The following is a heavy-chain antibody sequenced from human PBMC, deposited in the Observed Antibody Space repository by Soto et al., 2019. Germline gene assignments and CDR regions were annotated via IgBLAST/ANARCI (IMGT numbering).Heavy chain of an antibody. CDR2: ISGSGGST. J-gene: IGHJ5*02. CDR1: GFTFSSYA. CDR3: AKEGVSLPPAFWSGLISNWFDP. V-gene: IGHV3-23*01. Sequence: GGSLRLSCAASGFTFSSYAMSWVRQAPGKGLEWVSAISGSGGSTYYADSVKGRFTISRDNSKNTLYLQMNSLRAEDTAVYYCAKEGVSLPPAFWSGLISNWFDPWGQGTLVTVSS. D-gene: IGHD3-3*01.